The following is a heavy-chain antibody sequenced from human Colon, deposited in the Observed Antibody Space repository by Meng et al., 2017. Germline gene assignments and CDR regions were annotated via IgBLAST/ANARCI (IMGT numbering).Heavy chain of an antibody. CDR2: IVPTSGDK. CDR3: ARSTPTLDY. Sequence: QLQQVEPGLVVTRHGASVKVSCKASCYSFCDCYILWVRQATGQGIVWLGWIVPTSGDKNYVQKFQGRVTMTRDTSISPTYMELIRLTSDDKAGSYCARSTPTLDYWGQGTLVTVSS. J-gene: IGHJ4*02. V-gene: IGHV1-2*02. CDR1: CYSFCDCY. D-gene: IGHD2-15*01.